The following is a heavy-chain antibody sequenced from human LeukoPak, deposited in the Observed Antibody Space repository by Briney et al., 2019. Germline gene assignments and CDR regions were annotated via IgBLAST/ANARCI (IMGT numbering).Heavy chain of an antibody. CDR2: INPNSGGT. J-gene: IGHJ5*02. V-gene: IGHV1-2*06. CDR3: ARLIAARLGWFDP. CDR1: GYTFTGYY. D-gene: IGHD6-6*01. Sequence: ASVKVSCKASGYTFTGYYMHWVRQAPGQGLEWMGRINPNSGGTNYAQKFQGRVTMTRDTSIGTAYMELSRLRSDDTAVYYCARLIAARLGWFDPWGQGTLVTVSS.